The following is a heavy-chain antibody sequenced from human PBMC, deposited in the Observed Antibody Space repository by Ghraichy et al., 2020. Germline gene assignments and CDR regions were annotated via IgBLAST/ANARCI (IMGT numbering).Heavy chain of an antibody. J-gene: IGHJ4*02. CDR1: GGSFTGFY. CDR2: VRHTGST. CDR3: ARVSSGWSYIDS. Sequence: SETLSLSCNVSGGSFTGFYWTWIRQPPGRDLEWIGEVRHTGSTNYSPSLKSRVTISLDTSKNQFSLKMISVSAADTAVYYCARVSSGWSYIDSWGQGTLVTVSS. V-gene: IGHV4-34*01. D-gene: IGHD6-19*01.